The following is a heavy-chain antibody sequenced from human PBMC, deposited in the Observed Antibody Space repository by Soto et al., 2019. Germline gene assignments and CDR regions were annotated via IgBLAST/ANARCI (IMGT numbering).Heavy chain of an antibody. CDR2: MHYSGST. J-gene: IGHJ5*01. CDR1: GGAITNSNYY. Sequence: QLQLQESGPGLVTPSETLSLSCTVSGGAITNSNYYWAWIRQPPGKGLEWIGNMHYSGSTYYSPSLKSRIIISIDTSKNEFSLNLSSVTAADTAVYYCASRTAVAGGWLDSWGQGALVIVSS. V-gene: IGHV4-39*01. CDR3: ASRTAVAGGWLDS. D-gene: IGHD6-19*01.